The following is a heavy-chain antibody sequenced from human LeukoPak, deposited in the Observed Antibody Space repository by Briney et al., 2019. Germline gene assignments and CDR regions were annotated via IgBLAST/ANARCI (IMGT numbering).Heavy chain of an antibody. CDR1: GYTFTDYY. CDR2: MLPNSGGT. V-gene: IGHV1-2*02. CDR3: ARDSVTLPGLSFDY. Sequence: ASVTVSCKASGYTFTDYYIHWVRQAPGQGLEWMGLMLPNSGGTNIAQRFQGRLTLTRDTSISTAFMELSRLTSDDTAVYYCARDSVTLPGLSFDYWGQGTLLTVSP. D-gene: IGHD1-26*01. J-gene: IGHJ4*02.